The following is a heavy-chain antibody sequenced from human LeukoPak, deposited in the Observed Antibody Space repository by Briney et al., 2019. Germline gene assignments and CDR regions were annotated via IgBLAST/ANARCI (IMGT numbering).Heavy chain of an antibody. Sequence: LRASVKVSCKASGGTFSSYAISWVRQAPGQGLEWMGGIIPIFGTANYAQKFQGRVTITADESTSTAYMELSSLRSEETAVYYCARGDVVQLERSNWFDPWGQGTLVTVSS. D-gene: IGHD1-1*01. CDR3: ARGDVVQLERSNWFDP. CDR2: IIPIFGTA. J-gene: IGHJ5*02. V-gene: IGHV1-69*13. CDR1: GGTFSSYA.